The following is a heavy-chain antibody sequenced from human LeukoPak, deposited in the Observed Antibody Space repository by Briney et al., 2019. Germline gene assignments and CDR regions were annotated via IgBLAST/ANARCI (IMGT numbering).Heavy chain of an antibody. CDR3: AKIVGLLWFGELSIDY. CDR1: GFTFSSYG. D-gene: IGHD3-10*01. J-gene: IGHJ4*02. Sequence: GGSLRLSCAASGFTFSSYGMSWVRQAPGKGLEWVSAISGSGGSTYYADSVKGRFTISRDNSKNTLYLQMNSLRAEDTAVYYCAKIVGLLWFGELSIDYWGQGTLVTVSS. V-gene: IGHV3-23*01. CDR2: ISGSGGST.